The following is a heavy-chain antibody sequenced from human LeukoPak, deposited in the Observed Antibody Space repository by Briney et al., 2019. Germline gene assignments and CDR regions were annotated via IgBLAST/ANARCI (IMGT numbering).Heavy chain of an antibody. CDR1: GFIFSSYY. CDR3: ARRRRDLDY. J-gene: IGHJ4*02. V-gene: IGHV3-7*03. Sequence: GGSLRLSCAASGFIFSSYYMTWVRQVPGKGLEWVANINPDGSEKNYVDSVKGRFTISRDNARNSLYLQMNSLRAEDTAVYYCARRRRDLDYWGQGTLVTVSS. CDR2: INPDGSEK. D-gene: IGHD5-24*01.